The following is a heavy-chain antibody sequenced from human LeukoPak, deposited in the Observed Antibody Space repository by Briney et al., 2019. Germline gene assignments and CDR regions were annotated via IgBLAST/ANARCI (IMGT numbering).Heavy chain of an antibody. CDR1: GGSISRYY. V-gene: IGHV4-59*12. Sequence: SETLSLTCTVSGGSISRYYWSWIRQPPGKGPEWIGYIYSSENTYYNPSLNSRVTISVDTSKNQFSLKLSSVTAADTAVYYFARDREHCSSTSCSRWFDPWGQGTLVTVSS. D-gene: IGHD2-2*01. CDR3: ARDREHCSSTSCSRWFDP. CDR2: IYSSENT. J-gene: IGHJ5*02.